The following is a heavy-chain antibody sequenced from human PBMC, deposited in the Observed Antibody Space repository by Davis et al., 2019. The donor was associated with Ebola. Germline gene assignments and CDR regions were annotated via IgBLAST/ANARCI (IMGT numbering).Heavy chain of an antibody. CDR2: MNGKGDYT. J-gene: IGHJ5*01. CDR1: GFDFGDYY. CDR3: ARDLSGEFDS. V-gene: IGHV3-11*06. D-gene: IGHD5-12*01. Sequence: GESLKISCEASGFDFGDYYMTWIRQAPGKGLEWVAYMNGKGDYTNYADSVKGRFTISRDNARSTLFLQMNNLRDEDTAVYYCARDLSGEFDSWGQGTLVTVSS.